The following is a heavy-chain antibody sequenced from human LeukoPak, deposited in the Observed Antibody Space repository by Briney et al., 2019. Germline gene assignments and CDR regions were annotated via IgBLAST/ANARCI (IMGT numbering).Heavy chain of an antibody. Sequence: PSETLSLTCTVSGASISSYYWSWIRQPPGKGLEWVSAISGSGGSTYYADSVKGRFTISRDNSKNTLYLQMNSLRAEDTAVYYCAKDQPWGYSSSWYIDYWGQGTLVTVSS. V-gene: IGHV3-23*01. CDR1: GASISSYY. D-gene: IGHD6-13*01. J-gene: IGHJ4*02. CDR2: ISGSGGST. CDR3: AKDQPWGYSSSWYIDY.